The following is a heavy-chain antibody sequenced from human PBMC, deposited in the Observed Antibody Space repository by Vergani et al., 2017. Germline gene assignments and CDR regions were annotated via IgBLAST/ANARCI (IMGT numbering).Heavy chain of an antibody. CDR1: GFTFSSYG. CDR3: ARGFGGPGGDYMDV. J-gene: IGHJ6*03. CDR2: IWYDGTNK. Sequence: QVQLVESGGGVVQPGRSLRLSCAASGFTFSSYGMHWVRQAPGKGLEWVAVIWYDGTNKYYADSVKGRFTISRDNSKNTLYLQMNSLRAEDTAVYYCARGFGGPGGDYMDVWGKGTTVTVSS. V-gene: IGHV3-33*01. D-gene: IGHD3-10*01.